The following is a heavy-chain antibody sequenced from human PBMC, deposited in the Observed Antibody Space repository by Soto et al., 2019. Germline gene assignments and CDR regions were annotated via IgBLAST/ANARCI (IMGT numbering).Heavy chain of an antibody. D-gene: IGHD3-10*01. J-gene: IGHJ3*02. Sequence: QVQLVESGGGVVQPGRSLRLSCAASGFSFSSFGIHWVRQAPGKGLEWVAITSYHGTDKYYADSVTGRFTISRDNSKSALYLQMNSLRAEDTAVYYCAKDISYSGSGNYPDAFDIWGQGTVVTVSS. CDR1: GFSFSSFG. V-gene: IGHV3-30*18. CDR2: TSYHGTDK. CDR3: AKDISYSGSGNYPDAFDI.